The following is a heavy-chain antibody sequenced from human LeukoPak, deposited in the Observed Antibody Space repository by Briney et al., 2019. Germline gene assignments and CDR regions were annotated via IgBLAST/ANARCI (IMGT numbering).Heavy chain of an antibody. Sequence: GGSLRLSCAASGFSFSSYNMNWVRQAPGKGLEWVAVISYDGSNKYYADSVKGRFTISRDNSKNTLYLQMNSLRAEDTAVYYCARDGWEPLHFNWFDPWGQGTLVTVSS. CDR2: ISYDGSNK. D-gene: IGHD1-26*01. V-gene: IGHV3-30*04. J-gene: IGHJ5*02. CDR1: GFSFSSYN. CDR3: ARDGWEPLHFNWFDP.